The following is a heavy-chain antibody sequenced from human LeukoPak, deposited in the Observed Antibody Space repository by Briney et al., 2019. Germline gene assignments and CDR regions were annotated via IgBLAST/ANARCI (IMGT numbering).Heavy chain of an antibody. CDR1: GFNFNSYW. V-gene: IGHV3-7*01. CDR3: AKDWGEYFDYVWGSFTSFDS. J-gene: IGHJ4*02. Sequence: GGSLKLSCAASGFNFNSYWMTWVRQAPGKGLEWVASIKQDESEKNYVDSVKGRFTISRDNAKDSLYLQMNSLRAEDTAVYYCAKDWGEYFDYVWGSFTSFDSWGQGTLVTVSS. CDR2: IKQDESEK. D-gene: IGHD3-16*01.